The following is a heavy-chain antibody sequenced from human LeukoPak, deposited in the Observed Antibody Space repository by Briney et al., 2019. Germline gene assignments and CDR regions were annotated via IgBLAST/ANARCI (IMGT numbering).Heavy chain of an antibody. CDR3: AKGQERTRIAARPSAFDF. Sequence: GGSLRLSCAASGFTFSSYAMSWVRQAPGKGLEWVSAISGSGGSTYYADSVKGRFTISRDNFQNTLSLQMISLRAEDSAIYYCAKGQERTRIAARPSAFDFWGQGTLVTVSS. CDR1: GFTFSSYA. V-gene: IGHV3-23*01. CDR2: ISGSGGST. J-gene: IGHJ4*02. D-gene: IGHD6-6*01.